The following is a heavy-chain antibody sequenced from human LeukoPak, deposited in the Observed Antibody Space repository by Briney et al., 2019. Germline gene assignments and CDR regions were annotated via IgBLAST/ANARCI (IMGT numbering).Heavy chain of an antibody. CDR3: TTGLRSRELTQDYYYGMDV. D-gene: IGHD1-26*01. CDR2: IKSKTDGGTT. CDR1: GFTFSNAW. J-gene: IGHJ6*02. V-gene: IGHV3-15*01. Sequence: GGSLRLSCAASGFTFSNAWMSWVRQAPGEGLEWVGRIKSKTDGGTTDYAAPVKGRFTISRDDSKNTLYLQMNSLKTEDTAVYYCTTGLRSRELTQDYYYGMDVWGQGTTVTVSS.